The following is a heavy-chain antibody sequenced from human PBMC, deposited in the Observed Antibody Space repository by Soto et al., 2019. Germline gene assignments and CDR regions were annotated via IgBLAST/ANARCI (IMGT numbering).Heavy chain of an antibody. D-gene: IGHD5-12*01. CDR1: GGSINTSY. J-gene: IGHJ4*02. V-gene: IGHV4-4*07. Sequence: SETLSLTCTVSGGSINTSYWSWVRQPAGKGLEWIGRIFSSGSTSFNPSLESRVATSVDTSKNHFSLNLSSVTAADMAVYYCAREGSYSAYNFAHGIQLWSFDFWGQGALLTVSS. CDR3: AREGSYSAYNFAHGIQLWSFDF. CDR2: IFSSGST.